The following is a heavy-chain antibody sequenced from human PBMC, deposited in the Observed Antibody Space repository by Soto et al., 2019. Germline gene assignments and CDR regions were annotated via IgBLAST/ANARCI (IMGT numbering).Heavy chain of an antibody. V-gene: IGHV4-30-4*01. CDR2: IYYSGST. Sequence: QVQLQESGPGLVKPSQTLSLTCTVSGGSISSGDYYWSWIRPPPGKGLEWIGYIYYSGSTSYNPSLKSRVTISGDTSKNQFSLKLSSVTAADTAVYYCAGEVGTGGYYYYYGMDVWGQGTTVTVSS. CDR1: GGSISSGDYY. D-gene: IGHD3-10*01. CDR3: AGEVGTGGYYYYYGMDV. J-gene: IGHJ6*02.